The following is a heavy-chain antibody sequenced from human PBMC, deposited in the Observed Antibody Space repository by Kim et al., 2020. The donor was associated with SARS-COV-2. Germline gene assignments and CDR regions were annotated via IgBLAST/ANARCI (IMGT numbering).Heavy chain of an antibody. V-gene: IGHV4-39*01. Sequence: YNPSLKSRVTISVDTSKNQFSLKLSSVTAADTAVYYCARVDSSSWSFDYWGQGTLVTVSS. J-gene: IGHJ4*02. CDR3: ARVDSSSWSFDY. D-gene: IGHD6-13*01.